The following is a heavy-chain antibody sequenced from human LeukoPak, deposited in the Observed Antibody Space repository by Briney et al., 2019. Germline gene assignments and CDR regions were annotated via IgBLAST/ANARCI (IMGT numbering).Heavy chain of an antibody. CDR3: AHSHLHITMVRGVDFDY. CDR2: IYWDDDK. J-gene: IGHJ4*02. CDR1: GFSLSTSGVG. Sequence: SGPTLVNPTQTLTLTCTFSGFSLSTSGVGVGWIRQPPGKALEWLALIYWDDDKRYSPSLKSGLTITKDTSKNQVVLTMTNMDPVDTATYYCAHSHLHITMVRGVDFDYWGQGTLVTVSS. V-gene: IGHV2-5*02. D-gene: IGHD3-10*01.